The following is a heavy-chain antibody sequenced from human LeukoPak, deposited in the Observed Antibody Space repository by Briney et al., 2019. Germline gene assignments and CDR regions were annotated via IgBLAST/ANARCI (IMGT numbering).Heavy chain of an antibody. CDR3: ATPYSGGYHGLDI. CDR1: GGSISSGSYY. CDR2: IYTSGST. J-gene: IGHJ3*02. D-gene: IGHD1-26*01. Sequence: SSQTLSLTCTVSGGSISSGSYYWSWIRQPAGKGLEWIGRIYTSGSTNYNPSLKSRVTISVDTSKNQFSLKLNSVTAADTAVYYCATPYSGGYHGLDIWGQGTMVTVSS. V-gene: IGHV4-61*02.